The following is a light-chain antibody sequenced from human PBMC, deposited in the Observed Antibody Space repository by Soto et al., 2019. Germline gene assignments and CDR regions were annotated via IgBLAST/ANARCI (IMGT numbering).Light chain of an antibody. CDR1: QSISSY. V-gene: IGKV1-39*01. J-gene: IGKJ2*01. Sequence: DIPMTQSPSSLSASVGDRVTITCRASQSISSYLNWYQQKPGKAPKLLIYAASSLQSGVPSRFSGSGSGTDFTLTISSLQPEDFATYYCQQSYSTPYTFGQETKLEIK. CDR2: AAS. CDR3: QQSYSTPYT.